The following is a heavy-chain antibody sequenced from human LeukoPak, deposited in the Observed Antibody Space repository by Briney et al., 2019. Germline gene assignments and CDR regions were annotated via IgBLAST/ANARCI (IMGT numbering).Heavy chain of an antibody. CDR2: IGTAGDT. J-gene: IGHJ6*02. CDR3: ARSRGYYGSGSYYPISPKGYNYGMDV. D-gene: IGHD3-10*01. CDR1: GFTFSSYD. V-gene: IGHV3-13*01. Sequence: GGSLRLSCAASGFTFSSYDMHWGRQATGKGLEWVSAIGTAGDTYYPGSVKGRFTISRENAKNYLYLQMNSLRAGDTAVYYCARSRGYYGSGSYYPISPKGYNYGMDVWGQGTTVTVSS.